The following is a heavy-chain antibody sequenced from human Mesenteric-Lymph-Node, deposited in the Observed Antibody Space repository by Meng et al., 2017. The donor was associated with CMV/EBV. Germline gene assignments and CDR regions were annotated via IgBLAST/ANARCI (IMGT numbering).Heavy chain of an antibody. D-gene: IGHD6-19*01. J-gene: IGHJ5*02. Sequence: SETLSLTCAVYGASFSDHYWSWVRQPPGKGLEWIGEISHSGSTNYNPSLKSRVTISADKSKNQFSLDLNSVTAADTAVYYCARHSVWSFDPWGQGTLVTVSS. CDR3: ARHSVWSFDP. V-gene: IGHV4-34*01. CDR1: GASFSDHY. CDR2: ISHSGST.